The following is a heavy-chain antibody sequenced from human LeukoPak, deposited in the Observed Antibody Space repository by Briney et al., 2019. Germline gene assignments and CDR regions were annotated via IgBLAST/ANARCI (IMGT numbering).Heavy chain of an antibody. D-gene: IGHD3-10*01. J-gene: IGHJ5*02. CDR3: AGRGGSGRFNWFDP. Sequence: GGSLRLSCAASGFTFSSYWMSWVRQAPGKGLEWVANIKQDGSEKYYVDSVKGRFTISRDNAKNSLYLQMNSVRAEDTAVYYCAGRGGSGRFNWFDPWGQGTLVTVSS. CDR1: GFTFSSYW. CDR2: IKQDGSEK. V-gene: IGHV3-7*01.